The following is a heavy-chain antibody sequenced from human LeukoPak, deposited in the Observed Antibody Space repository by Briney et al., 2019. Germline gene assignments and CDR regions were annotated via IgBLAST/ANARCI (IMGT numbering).Heavy chain of an antibody. CDR2: IKVSGGRT. CDR1: GYTFSSFY. J-gene: IGHJ4*02. CDR3: ASEPPESYYFDN. V-gene: IGHV1-46*01. Sequence: ASVKVSCKASGYTFSSFYVHWVRQAPGQGLEWMGIIKVSGGRTEYAQKFQGRVTVTRDMSTSTVYMELNNLRSEDTAVYYCASEPPESYYFDNWGQGTLVTVSS.